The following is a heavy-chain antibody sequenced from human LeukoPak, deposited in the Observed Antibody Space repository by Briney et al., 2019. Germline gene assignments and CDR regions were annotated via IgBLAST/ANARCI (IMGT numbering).Heavy chain of an antibody. Sequence: GGSLRLSCAASGFTFDDYGMSWVRQAPGTGLELVSGINWNGGSTGYADSVKGRFTISRDNAKNSLYLQMNSLRAEDTAVYYCAREGYSSGWYDPYYFDYWGQGTLVTVSS. D-gene: IGHD6-19*01. J-gene: IGHJ4*02. CDR1: GFTFDDYG. CDR3: AREGYSSGWYDPYYFDY. V-gene: IGHV3-20*04. CDR2: INWNGGST.